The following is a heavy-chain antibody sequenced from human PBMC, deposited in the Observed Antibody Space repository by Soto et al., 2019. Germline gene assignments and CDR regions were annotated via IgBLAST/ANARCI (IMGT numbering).Heavy chain of an antibody. V-gene: IGHV4-59*01. Sequence: QVQLQESGPGLVKPSETLSLTCTVSGGSISSYYWSWIRQPPGKGLEWIGYIYYSGSTNYNPSLKSRVTISVDTSKNQFSLKLSSVTAADTAVYYCARRWYNWFDPWGQGTLVTVSS. CDR1: GGSISSYY. D-gene: IGHD2-15*01. CDR2: IYYSGST. CDR3: ARRWYNWFDP. J-gene: IGHJ5*02.